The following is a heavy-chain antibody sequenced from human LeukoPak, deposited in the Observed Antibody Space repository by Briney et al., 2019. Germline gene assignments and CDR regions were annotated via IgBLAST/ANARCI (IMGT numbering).Heavy chain of an antibody. CDR2: IIPILGIA. CDR1: VCTFSSYA. CDR3: ARDGGSYFFDY. V-gene: IGHV1-69*04. J-gene: IGHJ4*02. D-gene: IGHD1-26*01. Sequence: GASGNVSCKASVCTFSSYAISWVRQAPGQRLEWMGRIIPILGIANYAQKFQGRVTITADKSTSTAYMELSSLRSEDTAVYYCARDGGSYFFDYRGQGALLTVSS.